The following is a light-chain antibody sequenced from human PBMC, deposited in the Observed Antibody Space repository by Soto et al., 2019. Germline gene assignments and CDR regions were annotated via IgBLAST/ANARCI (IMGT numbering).Light chain of an antibody. J-gene: IGLJ2*01. CDR2: GNS. CDR1: SSNIGAGYD. V-gene: IGLV1-40*01. Sequence: QSVLTQPPSVSGAPGQRVTISCTGSSSNIGAGYDVHWYQQLPGAAPKLLIYGNSNRPSGVPDRFSGSRSGTSASLAITGLQHEDDADYYCQSYDTPVYVFGGGTKLTVL. CDR3: QSYDTPVYV.